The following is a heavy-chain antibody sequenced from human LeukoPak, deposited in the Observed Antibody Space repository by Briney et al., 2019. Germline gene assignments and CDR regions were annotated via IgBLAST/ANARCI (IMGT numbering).Heavy chain of an antibody. J-gene: IGHJ4*02. Sequence: SETLSLTCAVYGGSFSGYYWSWIRQPPGKGLEWIGEINHSGSTNYNPSLKSRVTISVDTSKNQFSLKLSSVTAADTAVYHCARGWLAYGYWGQGTLVTVSS. CDR1: GGSFSGYY. D-gene: IGHD6-19*01. CDR3: ARGWLAYGY. CDR2: INHSGST. V-gene: IGHV4-34*01.